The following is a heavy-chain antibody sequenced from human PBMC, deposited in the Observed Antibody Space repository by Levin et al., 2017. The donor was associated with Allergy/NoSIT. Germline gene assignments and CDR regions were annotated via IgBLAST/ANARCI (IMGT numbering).Heavy chain of an antibody. CDR3: ANEQWLRPENYYYDGMDG. Sequence: KISCKASGGTFSSYAISWVRQAPGQGLEWMGGIIPIFGTANYAQKFQGRVTITADESTSTAYMELSSLRSEDTAVYYCANEQWLRPENYYYDGMDGWGQGTTVTVSS. CDR1: GGTFSSYA. V-gene: IGHV1-69*01. D-gene: IGHD6-19*01. CDR2: IIPIFGTA. J-gene: IGHJ6*02.